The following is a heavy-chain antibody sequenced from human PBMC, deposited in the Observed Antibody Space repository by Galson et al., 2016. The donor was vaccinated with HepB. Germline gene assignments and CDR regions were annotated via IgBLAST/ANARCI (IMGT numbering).Heavy chain of an antibody. D-gene: IGHD3-9*01. CDR1: GYTFTSYH. CDR2: IHLSGGAT. Sequence: SVKVSCKASGYTFTSYHMHWVRQAPGQGLEWMGVIHLSGGATSYAQKFQGRVTMTRDTSTSTLYMELSSLTSDDTAVYYCARYFQDTYRRFDYWGQGTLVTVSS. J-gene: IGHJ4*02. CDR3: ARYFQDTYRRFDY. V-gene: IGHV1-46*01.